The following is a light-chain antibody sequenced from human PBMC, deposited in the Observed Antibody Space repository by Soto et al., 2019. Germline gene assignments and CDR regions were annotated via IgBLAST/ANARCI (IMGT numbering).Light chain of an antibody. J-gene: IGKJ4*01. CDR2: DAS. Sequence: DVQMTQSPSSLSASLGDRVTITCRASQSINNWLAWYQHKPGKAPKFLIYDASTLETGVRSRFSGSASGTEFTLTISGLQPEDVASYYCQQYDTYPPTFGGGTKVDIK. V-gene: IGKV1-5*01. CDR1: QSINNW. CDR3: QQYDTYPPT.